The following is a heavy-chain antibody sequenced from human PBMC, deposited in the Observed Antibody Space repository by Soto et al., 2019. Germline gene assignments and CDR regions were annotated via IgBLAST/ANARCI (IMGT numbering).Heavy chain of an antibody. CDR3: ASPLGQLVFSRTLSPSPTPQYSAYYGMGV. CDR2: INPSGGST. Sequence: ASVKVSCKASGYTFTSYYMHWVRQAPGQGLEWMGIINPSGGSTSYAQKFQGRVTMTRDTSTSTVYMELSSLRSEDTAVYYCASPLGQLVFSRTLSPSPTPQYSAYYGMGVGGKGTTVPVP. CDR1: GYTFTSYY. D-gene: IGHD6-13*01. J-gene: IGHJ6*04. V-gene: IGHV1-46*01.